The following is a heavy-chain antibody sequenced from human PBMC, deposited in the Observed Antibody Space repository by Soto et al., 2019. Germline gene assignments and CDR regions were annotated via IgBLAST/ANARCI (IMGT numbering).Heavy chain of an antibody. V-gene: IGHV3-30*18. Sequence: QVQLVESGGGVVQPGRPLRLSCAASGFTFSSYGMHWVRQAPGKGLEWVAVISYDGSNKYYADSVKGRFTISRDNSKNTLYLQMNSLRAEDTAVYYCAKVPNGSGSYGMDVWGQGTTVTVSS. CDR2: ISYDGSNK. CDR1: GFTFSSYG. J-gene: IGHJ6*02. D-gene: IGHD3-10*01. CDR3: AKVPNGSGSYGMDV.